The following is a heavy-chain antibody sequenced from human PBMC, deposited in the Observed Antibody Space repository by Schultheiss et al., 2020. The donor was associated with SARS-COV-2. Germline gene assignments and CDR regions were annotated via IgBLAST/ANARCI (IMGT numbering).Heavy chain of an antibody. D-gene: IGHD6-6*01. CDR1: GGSFSGYY. V-gene: IGHV4-34*01. Sequence: SQTLSLTCAVYGGSFSGYYWSWIRQPPGKGLEWIGEINHSGSTNYNPSLKSRVTISVDTSKNQFSLKLSSVTAADTAVYYCARQGPYSSSSLDAFDIWGQGTMVTVSS. J-gene: IGHJ3*02. CDR3: ARQGPYSSSSLDAFDI. CDR2: INHSGST.